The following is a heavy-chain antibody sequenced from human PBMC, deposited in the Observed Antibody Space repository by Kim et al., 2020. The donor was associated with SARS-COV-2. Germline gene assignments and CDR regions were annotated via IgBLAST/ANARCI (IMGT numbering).Heavy chain of an antibody. CDR2: INHSGST. V-gene: IGHV4-34*01. D-gene: IGHD3-3*01. Sequence: SETLSLTCAVYGGSFSGYYWSWIRQPPGKGLEWIGEINHSGSTNYNPSLKSRVTISVDTSKNQFSLKLSSVTAADTAVYYCARTDFWSGYPIDYWGQGTL. CDR3: ARTDFWSGYPIDY. J-gene: IGHJ4*02. CDR1: GGSFSGYY.